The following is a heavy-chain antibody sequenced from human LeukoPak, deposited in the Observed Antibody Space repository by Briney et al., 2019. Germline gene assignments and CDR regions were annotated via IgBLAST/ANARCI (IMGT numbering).Heavy chain of an antibody. CDR3: AKGIYSSGWSYFDY. D-gene: IGHD6-19*01. J-gene: IGHJ4*01. Sequence: GGSLRLSCAASGFTFSNSAMSWVRQAPGKGLEWVSTLSGSGITTYYADSVTGRFTISRDNSKNTLYLQMNSLRAEDTAVYYCAKGIYSSGWSYFDYWGHGALVTVSS. CDR2: LSGSGITT. CDR1: GFTFSNSA. V-gene: IGHV3-23*01.